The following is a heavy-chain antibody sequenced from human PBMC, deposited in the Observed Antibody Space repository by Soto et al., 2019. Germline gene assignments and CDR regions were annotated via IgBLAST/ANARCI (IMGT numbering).Heavy chain of an antibody. Sequence: PAESLKISCQGSGYRFSTYWIHWVRQLPWKGLESVGSIYPADSDTRYSPSFQGQVTISADKTISTTYLQWSSLKASDTAMYFCARRYIAAPATAFDLWGQGTTVTVSS. D-gene: IGHD6-13*01. J-gene: IGHJ4*02. V-gene: IGHV5-51*01. CDR2: IYPADSDT. CDR1: GYRFSTYW. CDR3: ARRYIAAPATAFDL.